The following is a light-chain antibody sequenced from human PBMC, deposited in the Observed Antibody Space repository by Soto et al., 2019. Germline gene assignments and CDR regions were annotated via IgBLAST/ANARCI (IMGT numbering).Light chain of an antibody. J-gene: IGLJ2*01. CDR3: SSYAGSNNVI. Sequence: QSALTQPPFASGSPGQSVTISCTGTSSDIGGYDYVSWFQHHPGRAPKLMIYELTKRPSGVPDRFSGSRSGNTASLTVSGLQAEDEADYYCSSYAGSNNVIFGGGTKLTVL. V-gene: IGLV2-8*01. CDR1: SSDIGGYDY. CDR2: ELT.